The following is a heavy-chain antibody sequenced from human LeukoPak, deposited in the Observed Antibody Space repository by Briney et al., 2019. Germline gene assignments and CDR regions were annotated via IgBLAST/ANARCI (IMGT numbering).Heavy chain of an antibody. CDR3: AKTSGNVVVPAAINH. V-gene: IGHV3-23*01. CDR2: ISGSGGST. J-gene: IGHJ5*02. D-gene: IGHD2-2*02. CDR1: GFTFSSYA. Sequence: PGGSLRLSCAASGFTFSSYAMSWVRQAPGKGLEWVSAISGSGGSTYYADSAKGRYTISRDNSKNTRYLQMNILRAEDTAVVSCAKTSGNVVVPAAINHWGQGTLVTVSS.